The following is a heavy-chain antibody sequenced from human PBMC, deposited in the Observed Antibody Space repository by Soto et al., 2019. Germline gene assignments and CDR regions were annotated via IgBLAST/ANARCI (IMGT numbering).Heavy chain of an antibody. CDR1: GFTINNNQ. D-gene: IGHD3-10*01. CDR2: MNTGGNT. V-gene: IGHV3-53*01. Sequence: GSLRLSCEASGFTINNNQMSWVRQAPGKGLEWVSVMNTGGNTNYADSVRGRFTISRDNYKNTVYLQMSRLRAEDTAVYYCARTSPPFWFGETTSWLDPRRQGTLVTVSS. CDR3: ARTSPPFWFGETTSWLDP. J-gene: IGHJ5*02.